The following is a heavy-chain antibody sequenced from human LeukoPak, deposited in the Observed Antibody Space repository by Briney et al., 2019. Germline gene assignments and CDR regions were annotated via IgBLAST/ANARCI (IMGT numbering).Heavy chain of an antibody. CDR1: GFSFTSYW. V-gene: IGHV3-74*01. Sequence: GGSLRLSCAASGFSFTSYWMHWVRQAPGKGLEWVTCINTDGSGTTYADSVKGRFTISRDNAKNTLYLQMNGLRAEDTAVYYCTRAYDSGTYSSFDYWGQGTLVTVTS. CDR3: TRAYDSGTYSSFDY. CDR2: INTDGSGT. J-gene: IGHJ4*02. D-gene: IGHD3-10*01.